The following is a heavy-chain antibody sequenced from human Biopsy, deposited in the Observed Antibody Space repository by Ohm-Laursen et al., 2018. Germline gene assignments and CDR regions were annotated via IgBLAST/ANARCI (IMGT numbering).Heavy chain of an antibody. CDR1: GVSINTGGYY. D-gene: IGHD3-16*01. CDR3: TGAGGGKIYGL. CDR2: IHYSGNT. Sequence: PSETLSLTCTVSGVSINTGGYYWTWIRQHPGTGLEWIGYIHYSGNTLYNPSLKSRLTISVDTSRNQFSLKLTSVTAADTALYYCTGAGGGKIYGLWGQGTLVTVSS. J-gene: IGHJ4*02. V-gene: IGHV4-31*03.